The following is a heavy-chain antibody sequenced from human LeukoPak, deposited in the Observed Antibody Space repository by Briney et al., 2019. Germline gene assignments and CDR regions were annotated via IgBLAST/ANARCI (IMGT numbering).Heavy chain of an antibody. D-gene: IGHD3-10*01. CDR3: AREDYGSGSYYKRFDY. J-gene: IGHJ4*02. CDR2: ISSSSSYI. V-gene: IGHV3-21*01. Sequence: AGGSLRLSCAASGFTFSSYSMNWVRQAPGKGLEWVSSISSSSSYIYYADSVKGRFTISRDNAKNSLYLQMNSLRAEDTAVYYCAREDYGSGSYYKRFDYWGQGTLVTVSS. CDR1: GFTFSSYS.